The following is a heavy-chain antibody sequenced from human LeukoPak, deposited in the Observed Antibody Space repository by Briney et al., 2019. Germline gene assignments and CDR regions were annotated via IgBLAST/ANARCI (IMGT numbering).Heavy chain of an antibody. CDR1: GFTFSSYN. D-gene: IGHD7-27*01. J-gene: IGHJ4*02. V-gene: IGHV3-21*01. CDR3: GRFTRSGDSVY. CDR2: ITSRSSYI. Sequence: GGSLRLSCAASGFTFSSYNMNWVRQAPGKGLEWVSSITSRSSYIYYADSVKGRFTISRGNAKNSLYLQMNSLKAEDTAVYYCGRFTRSGDSVYWGQGTLVTVSS.